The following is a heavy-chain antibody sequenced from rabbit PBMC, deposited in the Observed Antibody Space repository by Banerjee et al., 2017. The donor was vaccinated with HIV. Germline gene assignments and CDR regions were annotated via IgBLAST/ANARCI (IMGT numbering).Heavy chain of an antibody. CDR1: GFTISSSYW. J-gene: IGHJ4*01. CDR3: ARDGDYDDYAYYFNL. V-gene: IGHV1S40*01. D-gene: IGHD2-1*01. CDR2: IYNGDGST. Sequence: QSLEESGGDLVKPGASLTLTCTASGFTISSSYWICWVRQAPGKGLEWIACIYNGDGSTYYASWAKGRFTISKTSSTTVTLLMTSLTAADTATYFCARDGDYDDYAYYFNLWGQGTLVTVS.